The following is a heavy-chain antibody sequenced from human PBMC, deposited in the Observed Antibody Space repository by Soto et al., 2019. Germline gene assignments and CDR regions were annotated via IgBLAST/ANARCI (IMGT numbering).Heavy chain of an antibody. Sequence: EVQLLESGGGLVQPGGSLRLSCAASGFTFSSYAMSWVRQAPGKGLEWVSAISGSGGSTYYADSVKGRFTISRDNPKNTLYLQMNSLRAEDTAVYYCAKDTRLAVISAEYFQHWGQGTLVTVSS. D-gene: IGHD2-21*01. CDR2: ISGSGGST. V-gene: IGHV3-23*01. CDR1: GFTFSSYA. CDR3: AKDTRLAVISAEYFQH. J-gene: IGHJ1*01.